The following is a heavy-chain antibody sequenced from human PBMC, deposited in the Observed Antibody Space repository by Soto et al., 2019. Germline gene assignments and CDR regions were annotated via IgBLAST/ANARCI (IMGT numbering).Heavy chain of an antibody. CDR3: ASAPTTVVTPYYFDH. V-gene: IGHV3-30-3*01. CDR2: ISYDGSNK. CDR1: GFTFSSYA. J-gene: IGHJ4*02. Sequence: QVQLVESGGGVVQPGTSLRLSCAASGFTFSSYAMHWVRQAPGKGLEWVAVISYDGSNKYYADSVKGRFTISRDNSKNTLYLQMNSLRDEDTAVYYCASAPTTVVTPYYFDHWGQGTLVTVSS. D-gene: IGHD4-17*01.